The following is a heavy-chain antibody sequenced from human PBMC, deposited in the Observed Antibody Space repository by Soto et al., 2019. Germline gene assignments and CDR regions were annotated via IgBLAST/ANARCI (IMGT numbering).Heavy chain of an antibody. D-gene: IGHD3-3*01. V-gene: IGHV1-69*13. CDR3: ARDAYYDFWSGYSRWFDP. J-gene: IGHJ5*02. Sequence: SVKVSCKASGGTFSSYAISWVREAPGQGLEWMGGIIPIFGTANYAQKFQGRVTITADESTSTAYMELSSLRSEDTAVYYCARDAYYDFWSGYSRWFDPWGQGTLVTV. CDR2: IIPIFGTA. CDR1: GGTFSSYA.